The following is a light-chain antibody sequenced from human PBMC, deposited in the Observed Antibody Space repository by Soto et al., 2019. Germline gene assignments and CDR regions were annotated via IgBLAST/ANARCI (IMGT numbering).Light chain of an antibody. J-gene: IGKJ5*01. CDR1: QTIDKW. V-gene: IGKV1-5*03. Sequence: DIKMTQSPSTLSASVGDRVSITCRATQTIDKWLAWYQQKPGKAPKLLIYEASSLESGVPSRFSGSGFGTDFTFTISSLQPEDIATYYCQHYDHLPITFGQGTRLEIK. CDR2: EAS. CDR3: QHYDHLPIT.